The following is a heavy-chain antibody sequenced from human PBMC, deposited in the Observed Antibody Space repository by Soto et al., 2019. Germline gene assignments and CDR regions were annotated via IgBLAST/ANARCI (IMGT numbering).Heavy chain of an antibody. V-gene: IGHV1-18*01. CDR3: ARGTIFGVVTPKWFDP. Sequence: ASVKVSCKASGYTFTSYGISWVRQAPGQGLEWMGWISAYNGNTNYAQKLQGRVTMTTDTSTSTAYMELRSLRSDDTAVYYCARGTIFGVVTPKWFDPWGQGTLVTVSS. CDR1: GYTFTSYG. D-gene: IGHD3-3*01. CDR2: ISAYNGNT. J-gene: IGHJ5*02.